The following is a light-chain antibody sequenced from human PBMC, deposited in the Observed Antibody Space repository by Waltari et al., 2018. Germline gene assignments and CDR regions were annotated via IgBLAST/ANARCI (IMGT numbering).Light chain of an antibody. Sequence: QSALTQPASVSGSPGQSITISCTGSSSDIGDYNHVSWYQQHPGKAPKLMIYDVSSRPSGVSNRFLGSKSGTTASLTVSGLQAEDEAVYFCSSYSTSITPYVFGAGTKVTVL. V-gene: IGLV2-14*03. J-gene: IGLJ1*01. CDR2: DVS. CDR3: SSYSTSITPYV. CDR1: SSDIGDYNH.